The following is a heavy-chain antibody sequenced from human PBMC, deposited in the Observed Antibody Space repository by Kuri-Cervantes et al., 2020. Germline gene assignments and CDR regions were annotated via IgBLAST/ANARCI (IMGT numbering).Heavy chain of an antibody. CDR3: AKDKGSGSYNYYYGMDV. D-gene: IGHD3-10*01. V-gene: IGHV3-30-3*01. J-gene: IGHJ6*02. CDR2: ISYDGSNK. Sequence: GESLKISCAASGFTFSSYAMHWVRQAPGKGLEWVAVISYDGSNKYYADSVKGRFTISRDNSKNTLYLQMNSLRAEDTALYYCAKDKGSGSYNYYYGMDVWGQGTTVTVSS. CDR1: GFTFSSYA.